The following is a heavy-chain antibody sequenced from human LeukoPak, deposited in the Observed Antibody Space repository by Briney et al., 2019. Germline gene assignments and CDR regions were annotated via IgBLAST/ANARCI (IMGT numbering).Heavy chain of an antibody. Sequence: ASVKVSCKASGYTFTSYGISWVRQAPGQGLEWMGWISAYNGNTNYAQKLQGRVTMTTDTSTSTAYMELRSLRSDDTAVYYCAREEQQLELGPLSGSWFDPWGQGTLVTVSS. V-gene: IGHV1-18*01. J-gene: IGHJ5*02. CDR3: AREEQQLELGPLSGSWFDP. CDR2: ISAYNGNT. CDR1: GYTFTSYG. D-gene: IGHD6-13*01.